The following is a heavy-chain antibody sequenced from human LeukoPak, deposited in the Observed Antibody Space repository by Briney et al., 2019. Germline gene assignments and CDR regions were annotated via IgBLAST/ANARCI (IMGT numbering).Heavy chain of an antibody. Sequence: EASVKVSCKASGYTFTGYYMHWVRQAPGQGLEWMGWINPNSGGTNYAQKFQGRVTMTRDTSISTAYMELSRLRSDDTAVYYCARGRIAAAGGFDYWGQGTLVTVSS. D-gene: IGHD6-13*01. V-gene: IGHV1-2*02. CDR1: GYTFTGYY. CDR2: INPNSGGT. J-gene: IGHJ4*02. CDR3: ARGRIAAAGGFDY.